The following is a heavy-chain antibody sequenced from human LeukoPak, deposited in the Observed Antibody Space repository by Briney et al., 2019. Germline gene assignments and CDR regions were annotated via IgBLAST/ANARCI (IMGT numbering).Heavy chain of an antibody. J-gene: IGHJ3*02. CDR1: GFTFSSYS. D-gene: IGHD2-21*02. Sequence: GGSLRLSCAASGFTFSSYSMNWVRQAPGKGLEWVSSISSSSSYIYYADSVKGRFTISRDNAKDSLYLQMNSLRAEDTAVYYCARGGDSAFDIWGQGTMVTVSS. V-gene: IGHV3-21*01. CDR2: ISSSSSYI. CDR3: ARGGDSAFDI.